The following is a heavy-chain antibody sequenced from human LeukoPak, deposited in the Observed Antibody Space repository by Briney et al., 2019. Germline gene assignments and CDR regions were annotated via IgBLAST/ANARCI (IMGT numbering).Heavy chain of an antibody. CDR1: GGSIFSYY. J-gene: IGHJ2*01. V-gene: IGHV4-4*08. CDR3: ARRAYYDTSGYNPASGYFDL. Sequence: SETLSLTCTVSGGSIFSYYFNWIRQPPGKGLEWIGYIYSNGITNYDPSLRSRGTISIATSKNQFSLRLRSVTAADTAIYYCARRAYYDTSGYNPASGYFDLWGRGTLVTVSS. D-gene: IGHD3-22*01. CDR2: IYSNGIT.